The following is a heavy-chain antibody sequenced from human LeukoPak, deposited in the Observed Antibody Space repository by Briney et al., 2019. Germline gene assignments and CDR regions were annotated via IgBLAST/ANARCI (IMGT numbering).Heavy chain of an antibody. CDR2: ISYDGSNK. CDR1: GFIFSNYP. Sequence: GKSLRLSCAVSGFIFSNYPMHWVRQAPGKGLEWVAGISYDGSNKYYADSVKGRFNISRDNTKNTLYVQINSLRAEDTAVYYCARQQTYGIVRDTAFDFWGQGTEVTISS. CDR3: ARQQTYGIVRDTAFDF. V-gene: IGHV3-30-3*01. D-gene: IGHD2-21*01. J-gene: IGHJ3*01.